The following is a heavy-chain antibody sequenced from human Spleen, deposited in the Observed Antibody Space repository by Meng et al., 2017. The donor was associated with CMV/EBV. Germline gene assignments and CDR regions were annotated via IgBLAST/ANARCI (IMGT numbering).Heavy chain of an antibody. CDR1: GGSFNRAAYY. Sequence: CTVSGGSFNRAAYYWSWIRQHPGKGLQWIGYIYYSGRTYYNPSLKSRVSISLDTSKKQFSLKLSSVTAADTAVYHCARVDFWSGSYDYWGQGTLVTVSS. J-gene: IGHJ4*02. CDR3: ARVDFWSGSYDY. D-gene: IGHD3-3*01. V-gene: IGHV4-31*03. CDR2: IYYSGRT.